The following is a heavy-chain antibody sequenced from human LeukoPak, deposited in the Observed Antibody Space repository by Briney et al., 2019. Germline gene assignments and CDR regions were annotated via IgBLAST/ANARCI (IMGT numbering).Heavy chain of an antibody. CDR2: IIPILGIA. CDR3: ARDGRGATVTTEEEYWFDP. J-gene: IGHJ5*02. CDR1: GGTFSSYA. V-gene: IGHV1-69*04. Sequence: SVKVSCKASGGTFSSYAISWVRQAPGQGLEWMGRIIPILGIANYAQKFQGRVTITADKSTSTAYMELSSLRSEDTAVYYCARDGRGATVTTEEEYWFDPWGQGTLVTVSS. D-gene: IGHD4-17*01.